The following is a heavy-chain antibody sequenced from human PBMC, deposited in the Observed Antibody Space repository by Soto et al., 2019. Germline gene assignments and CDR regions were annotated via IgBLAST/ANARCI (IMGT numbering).Heavy chain of an antibody. J-gene: IGHJ3*02. Sequence: ASVKVSCKTSGYIFTDHLIHWVRQSPGQGLQWVGWVHPDSGGTNVAQAFQDRATMTADKSTSTAYMELSSLRSEDTAVYYCANPTKGYGHAFDIWGQGTMVTVSS. CDR1: GYIFTDHL. CDR3: ANPTKGYGHAFDI. D-gene: IGHD5-12*01. V-gene: IGHV1-2*02. CDR2: VHPDSGGT.